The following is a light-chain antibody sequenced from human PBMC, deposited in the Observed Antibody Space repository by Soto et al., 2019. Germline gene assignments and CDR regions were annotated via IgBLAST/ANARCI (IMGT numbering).Light chain of an antibody. CDR3: QQYNSAYT. J-gene: IGKJ2*01. Sequence: DIQMTQSPSTLSASVGDRVTITCRASQSISSWLAWYQQKPGKAPKLLIYDASSLESGVPSRFSGSGSGTEFTLTISSLQPADFATYYCQQYNSAYTFGQGTKLEIK. CDR1: QSISSW. V-gene: IGKV1-5*01. CDR2: DAS.